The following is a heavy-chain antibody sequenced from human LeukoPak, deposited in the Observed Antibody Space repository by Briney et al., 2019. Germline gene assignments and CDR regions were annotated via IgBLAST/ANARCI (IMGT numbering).Heavy chain of an antibody. V-gene: IGHV3-72*01. CDR3: ARAYSYGPFDY. D-gene: IGHD5-18*01. CDR1: GFNFSNHA. Sequence: GGSLRLSCSASGFNFSNHAMHWVRQAPGKGLEWVGRIRNIAKSYSTHYAASVKGRFTISRDDSKNSLYLQMDSLKTEDTAVYYCARAYSYGPFDYWGQGTLVTVSS. J-gene: IGHJ4*02. CDR2: IRNIAKSYST.